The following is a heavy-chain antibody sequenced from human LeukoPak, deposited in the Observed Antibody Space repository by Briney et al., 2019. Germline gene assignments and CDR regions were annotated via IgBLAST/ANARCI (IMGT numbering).Heavy chain of an antibody. Sequence: PSETLSLTCTVSGGAITSYYWSWIRQPPGKGLEWSGYIYYSGSTNYNPSLKSPVTISVDTSKNQFSLKLGSVTAADTAVYYCARGSGWYYMDGMDVWGQGTTVTVSS. J-gene: IGHJ6*02. CDR1: GGAITSYY. V-gene: IGHV4-59*01. CDR2: IYYSGST. CDR3: ARGSGWYYMDGMDV. D-gene: IGHD6-19*01.